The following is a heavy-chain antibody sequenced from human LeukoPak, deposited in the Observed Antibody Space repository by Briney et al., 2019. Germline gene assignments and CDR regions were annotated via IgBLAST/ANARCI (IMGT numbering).Heavy chain of an antibody. J-gene: IGHJ6*02. V-gene: IGHV4-59*12. CDR3: ARDKWFGEYPPDGDYYYGLDV. Sequence: SETLSLTCTVSGGSISSYYWSWIRQPPGKGLEWIGYIYHSGSTYYNPSLKSRVTISVDTSKNQFSLKLSSVTAADTAVYYCARDKWFGEYPPDGDYYYGLDVWGQGTTVTVSS. CDR1: GGSISSYY. D-gene: IGHD3-10*01. CDR2: IYHSGST.